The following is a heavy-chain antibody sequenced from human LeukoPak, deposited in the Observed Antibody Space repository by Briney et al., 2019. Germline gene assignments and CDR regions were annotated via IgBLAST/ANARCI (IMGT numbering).Heavy chain of an antibody. Sequence: SETLSLTCTVSGGSVSSSSYYWGWIRQPPGKGLEWIGSIYYSRSTYYNPSLKSRVTISVDASKNQFSLKLSSVTAADTAVYYCARVPTVTFFDYWGQGTLVTVSS. CDR1: GGSVSSSSYY. J-gene: IGHJ4*02. V-gene: IGHV4-39*01. D-gene: IGHD4-17*01. CDR2: IYYSRST. CDR3: ARVPTVTFFDY.